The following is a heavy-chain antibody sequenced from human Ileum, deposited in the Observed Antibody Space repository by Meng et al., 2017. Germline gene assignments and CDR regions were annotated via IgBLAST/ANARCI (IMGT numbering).Heavy chain of an antibody. J-gene: IGHJ4*02. CDR2: IHHSGST. V-gene: IGHV4-4*02. D-gene: IGHD1-7*01. CDR1: GGSISFGYW. CDR3: ARNGNYSADH. Sequence: QGQLTESGPGLVKPSGTLSLTCAASGGSISFGYWWSWVRQPPGQGLEWIGEIHHSGSTNYNPSLKSRVTLSVDNSNNQFSLSLTSVTAADTAVYYCARNGNYSADHWGQGILVTVSS.